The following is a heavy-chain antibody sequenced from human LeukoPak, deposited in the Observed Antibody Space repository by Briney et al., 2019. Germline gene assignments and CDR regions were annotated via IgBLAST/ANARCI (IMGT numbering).Heavy chain of an antibody. CDR3: AKNKLCSSGYGSNWFEP. J-gene: IGHJ5*02. V-gene: IGHV3-48*04. CDR1: GFSFGSYG. CDR2: SSSYSSGI. Sequence: AGGSLRPSCAASGFSFGSYGLSWVRQAPGQGLGWVSFSSSYSSGITYANSVKGRFTISRENAKNSLYLQMNSLRAEDKAAYYFAKNKLCSSGYGSNWFEPWGQGTLVTVSS. D-gene: IGHD6-25*01.